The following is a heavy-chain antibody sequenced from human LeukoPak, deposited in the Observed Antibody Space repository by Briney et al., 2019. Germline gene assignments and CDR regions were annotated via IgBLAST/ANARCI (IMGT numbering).Heavy chain of an antibody. D-gene: IGHD3-16*02. V-gene: IGHV3-73*01. J-gene: IGHJ3*02. CDR1: GFTFSGSA. Sequence: GGSLRLSCAASGFTFSGSAMHWVRQASGKGLEWVGRIRSKANSYATAYAASVKGRFTISRDDSKNTAYLQMNSLKTEDTAVYYCTRRGFGGVIVDAFDIWGQGTMVTVSS. CDR3: TRRGFGGVIVDAFDI. CDR2: IRSKANSYAT.